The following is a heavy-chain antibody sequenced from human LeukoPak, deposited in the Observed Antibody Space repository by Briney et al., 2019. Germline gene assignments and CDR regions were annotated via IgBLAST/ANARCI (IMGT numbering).Heavy chain of an antibody. CDR1: GYTFTTYW. CDR2: IYPGDSDT. CDR3: TRLGDGDSFDY. J-gene: IGHJ4*02. Sequence: GESLQISCQGSGYTFTTYWIGWVRQMPGRGLAWMGIIYPGDSDTRYSPSFQGQVTISADKSTSTAYLQWSSLKASDTAMYYCTRLGDGDSFDYWGQGTLVTVSS. D-gene: IGHD3-10*01. V-gene: IGHV5-51*01.